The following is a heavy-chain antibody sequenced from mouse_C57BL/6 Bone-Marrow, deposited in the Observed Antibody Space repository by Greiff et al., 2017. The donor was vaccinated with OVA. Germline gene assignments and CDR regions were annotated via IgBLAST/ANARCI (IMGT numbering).Heavy chain of an antibody. CDR1: GYAFTNYL. J-gene: IGHJ2*01. Sequence: QVQLQQSGAELVRPGTSVKVSCKASGYAFTNYLIEWVKQRPGQGLEWIGNINPSNGGTNYNEKFKSKATLTVDKSSSTAYMQLSSLTSEDSAVYYCARTLYYWGQGTTLTVSS. CDR2: INPSNGGT. V-gene: IGHV1-54*01. CDR3: ARTLYY. D-gene: IGHD6-1*01.